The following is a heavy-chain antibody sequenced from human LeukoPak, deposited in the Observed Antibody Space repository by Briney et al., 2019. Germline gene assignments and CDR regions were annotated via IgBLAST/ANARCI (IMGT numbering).Heavy chain of an antibody. Sequence: PSETLSLTCTVSGGSISSSSYYWGWIRQPPGKGLEWVSDVSGSGATTYYGDSVKGRVTISRDNSKNTLYLQMTSLRAEDMAVYFCAKDQHSTSLSYMDVWGDGTTVIVSS. CDR3: AKDQHSTSLSYMDV. V-gene: IGHV3-23*01. J-gene: IGHJ6*03. CDR1: GGSISSSSYY. D-gene: IGHD6-6*01. CDR2: VSGSGATT.